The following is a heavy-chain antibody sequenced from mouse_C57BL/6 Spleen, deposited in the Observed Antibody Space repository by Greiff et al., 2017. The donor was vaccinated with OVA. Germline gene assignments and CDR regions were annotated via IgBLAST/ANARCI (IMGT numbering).Heavy chain of an antibody. CDR3: APNWDGGYAMDY. CDR1: GFTITNTY. Sequence: VQLQQSVAELVRPGASVKLSCTASGFTITNTYMHWVKQRPEQGLEWIGRIDPANGNTKYAPKFKGKATITADTSSNTAYLQLSSLTSEDTAIYYCAPNWDGGYAMDYWGQGTSVTVSS. D-gene: IGHD4-1*01. V-gene: IGHV14-3*01. J-gene: IGHJ4*01. CDR2: IDPANGNT.